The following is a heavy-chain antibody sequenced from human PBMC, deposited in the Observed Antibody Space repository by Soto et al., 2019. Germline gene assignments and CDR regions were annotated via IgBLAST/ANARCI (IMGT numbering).Heavy chain of an antibody. J-gene: IGHJ6*02. V-gene: IGHV3-23*01. CDR1: GFTFGNYF. CDR2: ISSNGGRT. Sequence: EVQLLESGGGLVQPGESLRLSCAASGFTFGNYFMNWVRQAPGKGLEWVSDISSNGGRTHYADSVRGRFTISRDNSRNTLYLQMSSLRAEDTALSYCAKDLHWYGMDVWGQWTTVTVSS. D-gene: IGHD1-1*01. CDR3: AKDLHWYGMDV.